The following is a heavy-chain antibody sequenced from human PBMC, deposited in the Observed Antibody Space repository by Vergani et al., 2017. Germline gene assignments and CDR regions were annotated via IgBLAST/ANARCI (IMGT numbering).Heavy chain of an antibody. J-gene: IGHJ2*01. CDR1: GDSVSSNSAA. CDR3: ARAYLGAYCGGDCFHWYFDL. V-gene: IGHV6-1*01. CDR2: TYYRSKWYN. D-gene: IGHD2-21*02. Sequence: QVQLQQSGPGLVKPSQTLSLTCAISGDSVSSNSAAWNWIRQSPSRGLEWLGRTYYRSKWYNDYAVSVKSRITINPDTSKNQFSLQLNSVTPEDTAVYYCARAYLGAYCGGDCFHWYFDLWGRGTLVTVSS.